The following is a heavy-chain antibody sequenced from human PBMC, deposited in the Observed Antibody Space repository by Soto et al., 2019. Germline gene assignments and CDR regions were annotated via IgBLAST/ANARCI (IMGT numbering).Heavy chain of an antibody. J-gene: IGHJ4*02. CDR2: ISSSGSTI. CDR1: GFTFSSYE. Sequence: GGSLRLSCAASGFTFSSYEMNWVRQAPGKGLEWVSYISSSGSTIYYADSVKGRFTISRDNAKNSLYLQMNSLRAEDTAVYYCARVMGIAVDGLDYWGQGPLVTVYS. CDR3: ARVMGIAVDGLDY. V-gene: IGHV3-48*03. D-gene: IGHD6-19*01.